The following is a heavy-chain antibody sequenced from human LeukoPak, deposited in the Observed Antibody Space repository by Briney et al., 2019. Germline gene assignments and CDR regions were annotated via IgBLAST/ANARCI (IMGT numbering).Heavy chain of an antibody. CDR2: IKQDGSEK. Sequence: ETLSLTCTVSGASISSYYWSWIRQPPGKGLEWVANIKQDGSEKYYVDSVKGRFTISRDNAKNSLYLQMNSLRAEDTAVYYCARDSLGGDYWGQGTLVTVSS. J-gene: IGHJ4*02. V-gene: IGHV3-7*03. CDR3: ARDSLGGDY. D-gene: IGHD3-10*01. CDR1: GASISSYY.